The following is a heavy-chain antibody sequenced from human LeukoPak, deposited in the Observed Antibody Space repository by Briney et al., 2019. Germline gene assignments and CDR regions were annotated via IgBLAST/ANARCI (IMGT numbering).Heavy chain of an antibody. CDR2: ITPDGSGT. CDR1: GFSFSSSW. D-gene: IGHD3-3*02. Sequence: PGGSLRLSCAASGFSFSSSWIHWVRQAPGKGLVWVSRITPDGSGTDYADSVKGRFTISRDNAKNTLYLQMNSLRAEDTAVYYCARVSVGRYYFDNWGQGTPVTVS. CDR3: ARVSVGRYYFDN. J-gene: IGHJ4*02. V-gene: IGHV3-74*01.